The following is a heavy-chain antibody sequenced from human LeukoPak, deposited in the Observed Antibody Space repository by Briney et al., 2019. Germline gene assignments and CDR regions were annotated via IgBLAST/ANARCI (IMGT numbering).Heavy chain of an antibody. CDR1: GYSFTSYW. Sequence: GESLMISCKGSGYSFTSYWIGWVRQMPGKGLEWMGIIYPGDSDTRYSPSFQGQVTISADKSISTAYLQWSSLKASDTAMYYCARHVYYYDSSGYPPDYWGQGTLVTVSS. D-gene: IGHD3-22*01. CDR3: ARHVYYYDSSGYPPDY. CDR2: IYPGDSDT. V-gene: IGHV5-51*01. J-gene: IGHJ4*02.